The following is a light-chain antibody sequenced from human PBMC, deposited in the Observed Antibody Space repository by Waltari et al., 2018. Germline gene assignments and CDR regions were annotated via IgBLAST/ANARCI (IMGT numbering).Light chain of an antibody. CDR2: GAS. Sequence: LLTQSPATLSVSPGDRGTLSCRASQSIARNLAWYQQKPGQAPRLLIYGASTRGPGVPDRFSGSGAGTEFTLTISSLQSEDFAVYYCQQYDNWRTFGQGTKVEIK. J-gene: IGKJ2*01. CDR3: QQYDNWRT. CDR1: QSIARN. V-gene: IGKV3-15*01.